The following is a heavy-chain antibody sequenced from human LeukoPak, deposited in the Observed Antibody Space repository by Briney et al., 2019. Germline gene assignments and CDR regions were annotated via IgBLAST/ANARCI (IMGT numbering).Heavy chain of an antibody. D-gene: IGHD3-10*01. CDR2: ISYDGSNK. J-gene: IGHJ4*02. V-gene: IGHV3-30*18. CDR1: GFTFSSYG. Sequence: PGGSRRLSCAASGFTFSSYGMHWVRQAPGKGLAWGAVISYDGSNKYYADSVKGRFTISRDNSKNTLYLQMNSLRAEDTAVYYCAKDRVLLWFGELSLLDAFDYWGQGTLVTVSS. CDR3: AKDRVLLWFGELSLLDAFDY.